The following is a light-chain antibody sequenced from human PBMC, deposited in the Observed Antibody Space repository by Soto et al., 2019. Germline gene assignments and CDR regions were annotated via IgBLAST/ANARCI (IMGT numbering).Light chain of an antibody. V-gene: IGLV1-44*01. J-gene: IGLJ1*01. Sequence: QSALTQPPSASGTPGQRVTISCSGSSSNIGSNTGNWYQQLPGTAPKLLIYSNNQLPSGVPDRFSGSNSGTSASLAISGLQSEDEADSYCAAWDDSLNGYVFGTGTKVTVL. CDR2: SNN. CDR3: AAWDDSLNGYV. CDR1: SSNIGSNT.